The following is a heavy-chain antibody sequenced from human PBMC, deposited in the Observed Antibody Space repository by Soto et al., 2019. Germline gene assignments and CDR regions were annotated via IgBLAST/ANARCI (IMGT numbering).Heavy chain of an antibody. CDR1: GGSISSYY. CDR2: IYYSGST. Sequence: QVQLQESGPGLVKPSETLSLTCTVSGGSISSYYWSWIRQPPGKGLEWIGYIYYSGSTNYNPSLNSRVTISVDTSKNQFSLKLSSVTAADTAVYYCAGQWGDYVCDYWGQGTLVTVSS. V-gene: IGHV4-59*08. CDR3: AGQWGDYVCDY. J-gene: IGHJ4*02. D-gene: IGHD3-16*01.